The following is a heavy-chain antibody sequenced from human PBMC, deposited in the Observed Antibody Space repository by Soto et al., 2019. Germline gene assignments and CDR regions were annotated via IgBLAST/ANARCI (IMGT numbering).Heavy chain of an antibody. CDR1: GYTFTSYG. Sequence: QVHLVQSGAEVKKPGASVKVSCKASGYTFTSYGISWVRQAPGQGLEWLGWISPYNVNANYAQKVQGRVTMTTDTSTITAYMELRSLASDDTAFYYCARSSALDYWGQGTLVTVSS. CDR2: ISPYNVNA. D-gene: IGHD2-15*01. J-gene: IGHJ4*02. CDR3: ARSSALDY. V-gene: IGHV1-18*01.